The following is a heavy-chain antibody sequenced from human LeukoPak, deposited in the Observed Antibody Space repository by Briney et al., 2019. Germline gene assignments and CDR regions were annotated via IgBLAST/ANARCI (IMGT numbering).Heavy chain of an antibody. V-gene: IGHV1-8*03. CDR3: ARVDGSPDS. Sequence: ASVKVSCKASGYTFTRFDINWLRQATGQGLEWMGWVNPNSGYTGYAQKFQGRVTITRDTSINTAYMELSSLRSEDTAVYYCARVDGSPDSWGQGTLVTVSS. D-gene: IGHD2-15*01. CDR1: GYTFTRFD. CDR2: VNPNSGYT. J-gene: IGHJ4*02.